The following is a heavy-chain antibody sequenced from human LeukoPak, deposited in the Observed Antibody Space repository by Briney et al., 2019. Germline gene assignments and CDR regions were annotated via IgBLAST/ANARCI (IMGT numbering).Heavy chain of an antibody. D-gene: IGHD3-16*02. CDR2: IYYSGST. CDR1: GGSISSYY. J-gene: IGHJ3*02. CDR3: ARVVTTEPFSDI. V-gene: IGHV4-59*01. Sequence: KTSETLSLTCTVSGGSISSYYWSWIRQPPGKGLEWIGYIYYSGSTNYNPSLKSRVTISVDTSKNQFSLKLSSVTAADTAVYYCARVVTTEPFSDIWGQGTMVTVSS.